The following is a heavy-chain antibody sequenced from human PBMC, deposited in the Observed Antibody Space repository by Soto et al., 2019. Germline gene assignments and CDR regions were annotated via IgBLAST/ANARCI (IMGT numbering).Heavy chain of an antibody. V-gene: IGHV1-3*01. CDR2: INAGNGNT. CDR3: ARDGEAAAAGP. D-gene: IGHD6-13*01. Sequence: GASVKVSCKASGYTFTSYAMHWVRQAPGQRLEWMGWINAGNGNTKYSQKFQGRVTITRDTSASTAYMELSSLRSEETAVYYCARDGEAAAAGPWGQGTRVTVSS. CDR1: GYTFTSYA. J-gene: IGHJ5*02.